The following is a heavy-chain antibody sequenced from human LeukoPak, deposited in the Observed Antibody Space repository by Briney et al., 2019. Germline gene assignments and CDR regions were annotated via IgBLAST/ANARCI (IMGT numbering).Heavy chain of an antibody. CDR2: IYNNENT. Sequence: SETLSLTCTVSGDSISGYYWSWIRQPAGKGLEWIGRIYNNENTNYNPSLKRRVTMSVDTSKDQFSLKLSSVTAADTAVYFCARGSGLTAFDIWGQGTVVTVSP. V-gene: IGHV4-4*07. D-gene: IGHD3-3*01. CDR3: ARGSGLTAFDI. CDR1: GDSISGYY. J-gene: IGHJ3*02.